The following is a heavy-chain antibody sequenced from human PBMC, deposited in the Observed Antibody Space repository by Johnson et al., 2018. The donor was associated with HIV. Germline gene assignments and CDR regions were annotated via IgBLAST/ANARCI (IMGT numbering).Heavy chain of an antibody. V-gene: IGHV3-30*03. CDR1: GFTFSIYG. CDR2: ISYDGSNK. CDR3: TTDLGRHYGSGSYDDAFDI. J-gene: IGHJ3*02. Sequence: QVQLVESGGGVVQPGRSLRLYCAASGFTFSIYGMHWVRQDPGKGLEWVAFISYDGSNKYYADSVKGRFTISRDNSKNTLYLQMNSLKTEDTAVYYCTTDLGRHYGSGSYDDAFDIWGQGTMVTVSS. D-gene: IGHD3-10*01.